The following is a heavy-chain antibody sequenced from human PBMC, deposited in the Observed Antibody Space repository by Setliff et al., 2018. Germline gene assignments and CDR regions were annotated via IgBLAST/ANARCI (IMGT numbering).Heavy chain of an antibody. CDR1: GGSISPYF. V-gene: IGHV4-59*01. J-gene: IGHJ6*02. CDR2: IYHNGNT. D-gene: IGHD2-15*01. Sequence: PSETLSLTCTVSGGSISPYFWSWIRQPPGKGLEWIGYIYHNGNTNFNPSLKTRVSMSVDTSKNQIALNLKSVTAADTAVYYCARDRPACSYGLDVWGQGTTVTVSS. CDR3: ARDRPACSYGLDV.